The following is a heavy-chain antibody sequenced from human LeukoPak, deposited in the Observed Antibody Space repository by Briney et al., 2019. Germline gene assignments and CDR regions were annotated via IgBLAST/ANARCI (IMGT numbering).Heavy chain of an antibody. J-gene: IGHJ5*02. CDR1: GLTFNKYW. CDR3: ARDVDPRDDP. Sequence: GGSLRLSCEASGLTFNKYWMTWVRQAPGKGLEWVANIKQDGSEKNYVYSVKGRFTISRDNANNLLFLQMNNLRAEDTAVYYCARDVDPRDDPWGQGILVTVSS. D-gene: IGHD3-9*01. V-gene: IGHV3-7*01. CDR2: IKQDGSEK.